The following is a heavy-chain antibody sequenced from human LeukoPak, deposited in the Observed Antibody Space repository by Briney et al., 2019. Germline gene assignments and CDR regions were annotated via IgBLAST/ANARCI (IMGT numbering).Heavy chain of an antibody. CDR3: ARKTGGSGPYKGVFDI. CDR1: GYTFTSYW. J-gene: IGHJ3*02. CDR2: IYPGDSDT. Sequence: GEALKISCKGAGYTFTSYWIGWVRQMAGKELEVMGIIYPGDSDTRYSPSFQGQVTMSVDRSITTAYLQWSSLKASDTAIYYCARKTGGSGPYKGVFDIWGQGTMVTVSS. D-gene: IGHD3-10*01. V-gene: IGHV5-51*01.